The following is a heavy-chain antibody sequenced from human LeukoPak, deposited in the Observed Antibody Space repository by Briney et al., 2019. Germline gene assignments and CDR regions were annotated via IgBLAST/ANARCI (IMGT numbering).Heavy chain of an antibody. CDR3: ARDFGSGYNYSLYYYGMDV. CDR1: GYTFTGYY. D-gene: IGHD5-24*01. Sequence: ASVKVSCKASGYTFTGYYMHWVRQAPGQGLEWMGWINPNSGGTNYAQKFQGRVTMTRDTSISTAYMELSRLRSDDTAVYYCARDFGSGYNYSLYYYGMDVWGQGTTVTVSS. V-gene: IGHV1-2*02. CDR2: INPNSGGT. J-gene: IGHJ6*02.